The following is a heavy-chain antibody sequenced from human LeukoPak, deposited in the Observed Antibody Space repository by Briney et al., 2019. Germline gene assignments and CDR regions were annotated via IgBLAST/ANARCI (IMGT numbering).Heavy chain of an antibody. D-gene: IGHD2/OR15-2a*01. J-gene: IGHJ5*02. V-gene: IGHV4-59*08. Sequence: SETLSLTCTVSGGSISSYYWSWIRQPPGKGLEWIGYIYYSGSTNYNPSLKSRVTISVDTSKNQFSLKLSSVTAADTAVYYCARRGRFISSGWFDPWAREPWSPSPQ. CDR3: ARRGRFISSGWFDP. CDR1: GGSISSYY. CDR2: IYYSGST.